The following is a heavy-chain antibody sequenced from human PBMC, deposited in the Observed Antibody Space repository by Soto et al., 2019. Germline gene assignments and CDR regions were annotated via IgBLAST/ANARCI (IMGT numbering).Heavy chain of an antibody. D-gene: IGHD5-18*01. CDR2: ISYDGSNK. CDR3: ARDRGYSYGYNYYGMDV. CDR1: GFTFSSYA. J-gene: IGHJ6*02. Sequence: QVQLVESGGGVVQPGRSLRLSCAASGFTFSSYAMHWVRQAPGKGLEWVAVISYDGSNKYYADSVKGRFTISRDNSXNXQYLQMNSLRAEDTAVYYCARDRGYSYGYNYYGMDVWGQGTTVTVSS. V-gene: IGHV3-30-3*01.